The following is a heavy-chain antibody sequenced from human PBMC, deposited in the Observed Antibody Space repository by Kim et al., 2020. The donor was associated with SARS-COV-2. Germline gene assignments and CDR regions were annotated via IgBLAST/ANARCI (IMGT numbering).Heavy chain of an antibody. CDR3: ARDIKAALVHADYYYYGMDV. V-gene: IGHV3-30-3*01. CDR1: GFTFSSYA. J-gene: IGHJ6*02. D-gene: IGHD6-13*01. CDR2: ISYDGSNK. Sequence: GGSLRLSCAASGFTFSSYAMHWVRQAPGKGLEWVAVISYDGSNKYYAYSVKGRFTISRDNSKNTLYLQMNSLRAEDTAVYYCARDIKAALVHADYYYYGMDVWGQGTTVTVSS.